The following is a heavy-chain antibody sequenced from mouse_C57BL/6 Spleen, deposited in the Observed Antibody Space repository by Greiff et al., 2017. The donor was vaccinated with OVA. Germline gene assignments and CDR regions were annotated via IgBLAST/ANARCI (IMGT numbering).Heavy chain of an antibody. CDR1: GYTFTSYW. CDR2: INPSSGYT. Sequence: QVQLKQSGAELAKPGASVKLSCKASGYTFTSYWMHWVKQRPGQGLEWIGYINPSSGYTKYNQKFKDKATLTADKSSSTAYMQLSSLTYEDSAVYYCARFLYDYDDAMDYWGQGTSVTVSS. D-gene: IGHD2-4*01. V-gene: IGHV1-7*01. J-gene: IGHJ4*01. CDR3: ARFLYDYDDAMDY.